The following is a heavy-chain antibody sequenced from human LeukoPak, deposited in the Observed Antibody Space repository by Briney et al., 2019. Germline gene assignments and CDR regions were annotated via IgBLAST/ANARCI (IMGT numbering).Heavy chain of an antibody. J-gene: IGHJ4*02. CDR1: GYSISSGYY. D-gene: IGHD3-3*01. Sequence: SETLSLTCTVSGYSISSGYYWGWSRQPPGKGLEWIGSIYHSGSTYYNPSLKSRVTMSVDTSKNQFSLKLSSVTAADTAVYYCARDCDFWSGYYGGGGDYWGQGTLVTVSS. CDR3: ARDCDFWSGYYGGGGDY. V-gene: IGHV4-38-2*02. CDR2: IYHSGST.